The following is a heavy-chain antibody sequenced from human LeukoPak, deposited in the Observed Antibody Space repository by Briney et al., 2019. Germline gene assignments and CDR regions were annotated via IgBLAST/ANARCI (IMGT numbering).Heavy chain of an antibody. D-gene: IGHD3-22*01. CDR1: GGTFSSYA. J-gene: IGHJ4*02. CDR3: ARAQGYYDSSGYYY. Sequence: GASMKVSCKASGGTFSSYAISWVRQAPGQGLEWMGGIIPIFGTANYAQKFQGRVTITADESTSTAYMELSSLRSEDTAVYYCARAQGYYDSSGYYYWGQGTLVTVSS. CDR2: IIPIFGTA. V-gene: IGHV1-69*13.